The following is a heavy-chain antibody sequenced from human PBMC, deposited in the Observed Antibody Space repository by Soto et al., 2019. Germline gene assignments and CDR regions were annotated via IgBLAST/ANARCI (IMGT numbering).Heavy chain of an antibody. J-gene: IGHJ4*02. CDR2: IYPSDSDT. D-gene: IGHD2-2*01. Sequence: GESLKISCNGFRYDFTSYWVGWVRQMPGEGLEWMGIIYPSDSDTRYSPSFQGQVTIPADKATNTAYLRWTSLKASDTAVYYCARRSRDCFSTSCPTYYFDSWGQGTLVTVSS. V-gene: IGHV5-51*01. CDR1: RYDFTSYW. CDR3: ARRSRDCFSTSCPTYYFDS.